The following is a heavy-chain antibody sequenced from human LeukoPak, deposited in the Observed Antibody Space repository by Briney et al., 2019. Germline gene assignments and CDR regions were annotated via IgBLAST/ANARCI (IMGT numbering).Heavy chain of an antibody. J-gene: IGHJ4*02. CDR2: IGPSGDKT. CDR1: GFTFDIHG. D-gene: IGHD6-19*01. V-gene: IGHV3-23*01. Sequence: KTGGSLRLSCAASGFTFDIHGMNWVRQAPGKGPEWVSGIGPSGDKTYYADSVKGRFTISRDNSENTVYLQMNSLRVEDTAVYYCAKDIDWLAFEDWGQGTLVTVSS. CDR3: AKDIDWLAFED.